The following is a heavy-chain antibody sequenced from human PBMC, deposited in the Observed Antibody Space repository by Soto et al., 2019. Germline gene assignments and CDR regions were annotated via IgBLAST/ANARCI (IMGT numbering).Heavy chain of an antibody. CDR2: INYSGST. CDR1: SGSISTSLYH. Sequence: SETLFCTFIVSSGSISTSLYHRRRCRQPPGKGLEWIGNINYSGSTYYNPSLQSRLTISVDTSNNQFSLTLSSVTAADTAVYYCAKLAGYCSGTSCYGHYAMDVWGQGTTVS. D-gene: IGHD2-2*01. J-gene: IGHJ6*02. CDR3: AKLAGYCSGTSCYGHYAMDV. V-gene: IGHV4-39*01.